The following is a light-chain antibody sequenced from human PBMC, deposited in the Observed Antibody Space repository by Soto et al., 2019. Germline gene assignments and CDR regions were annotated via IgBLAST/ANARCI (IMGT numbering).Light chain of an antibody. J-gene: IGKJ1*01. CDR1: QSISNW. CDR3: QEYNSYWT. V-gene: IGKV1-5*03. CDR2: KAS. Sequence: DIQMTQSPSTPSASVGDRFTITCRASQSISNWLAWYQQKPGKAPKLLIYKASSLESGVPSRFSGSGSGTEFTLTISSLQPDDFGTYYCQEYNSYWTFGQGTKVDIK.